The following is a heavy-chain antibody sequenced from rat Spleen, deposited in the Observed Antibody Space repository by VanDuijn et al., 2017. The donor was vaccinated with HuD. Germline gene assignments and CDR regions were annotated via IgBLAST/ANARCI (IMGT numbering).Heavy chain of an antibody. J-gene: IGHJ2*01. V-gene: IGHV5-27*01. CDR1: GFTFSDYY. CDR2: ISTAGSNT. D-gene: IGHD1-6*01. CDR3: TTWDYYDNRFDY. Sequence: EVQLVESGGGLVQPGRSLKLSCAASGFTFSDYYMAWVRQAPTKGLEWVAYISTAGSNTFYRDSVQGRFTISRDNDKSTLHLRMDSLRSEDTATYYCTTWDYYDNRFDYWGQGVMVTVSS.